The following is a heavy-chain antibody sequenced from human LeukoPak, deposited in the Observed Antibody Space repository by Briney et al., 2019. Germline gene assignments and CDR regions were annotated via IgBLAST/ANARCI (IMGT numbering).Heavy chain of an antibody. J-gene: IGHJ5*02. CDR3: ARRSSGYRSSTSCYYWFDP. V-gene: IGHV5-51*01. CDR1: GYSFTSYW. Sequence: GESLKISCKGSGYSFTSYWIGWVRQLPGKGLEWMGIIYPGDSDTRYSPSFQGQVTISADKSISTAYLQWSSLKASDTAMYYCARRSSGYRSSTSCYYWFDPWGQGTLVTVSS. D-gene: IGHD2-2*01. CDR2: IYPGDSDT.